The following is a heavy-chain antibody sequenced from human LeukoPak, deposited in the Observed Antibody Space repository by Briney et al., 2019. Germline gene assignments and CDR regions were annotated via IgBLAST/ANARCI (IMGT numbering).Heavy chain of an antibody. D-gene: IGHD3-22*01. V-gene: IGHV3-23*01. CDR1: GFTFSSYA. J-gene: IGHJ4*02. CDR2: ISGSGGST. CDR3: AKTLIVVVNYFDY. Sequence: GGSLRLSCAASGFTFSSYAISWVRQAPGKGLEWVSAISGSGGSTYYADSVKGRFTISRDNSKNTLYLQMNSLRAEDTAVYYCAKTLIVVVNYFDYWGQGTLVTVSS.